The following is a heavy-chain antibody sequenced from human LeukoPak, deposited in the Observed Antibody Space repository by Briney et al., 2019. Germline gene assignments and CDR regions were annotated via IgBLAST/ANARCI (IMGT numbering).Heavy chain of an antibody. CDR3: ARSPPHCSGGSCYSSYYYYYCMDV. V-gene: IGHV4-61*02. CDR2: IYTSGST. D-gene: IGHD2-15*01. J-gene: IGHJ6*03. Sequence: SQTLSLTCTVSGGSISSGSYYWSWIRQPAGKGLEWIGRIYTSGSTNYNPSLKSRVTISVDTSKNQFSLKLSSVTAADTAVYYCARSPPHCSGGSCYSSYYYYYCMDVWGKGTTVTVSS. CDR1: GGSISSGSYY.